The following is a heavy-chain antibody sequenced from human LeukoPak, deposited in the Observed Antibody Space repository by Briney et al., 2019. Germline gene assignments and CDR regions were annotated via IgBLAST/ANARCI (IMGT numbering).Heavy chain of an antibody. V-gene: IGHV6-1*01. CDR2: TYYRSKWYN. J-gene: IGHJ3*02. CDR3: ARDRYDYIWGSYRRSGAFDI. Sequence: SQTLSLTCAISGDSVSSNSAAWNWIRQSPSRGLEWLGRTYYRSKWYNDYAVSVKSRITINPDTSKNQFSLQLNSVTPEDTALYYCARDRYDYIWGSYRRSGAFDIWGQGTMVTVSS. D-gene: IGHD3-16*02. CDR1: GDSVSSNSAA.